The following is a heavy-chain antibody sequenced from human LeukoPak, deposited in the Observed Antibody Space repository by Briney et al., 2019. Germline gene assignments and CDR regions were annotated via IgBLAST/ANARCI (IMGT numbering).Heavy chain of an antibody. CDR2: INAGVGNT. V-gene: IGHV1-3*01. J-gene: IGHJ4*02. Sequence: ASVKVSCKASGYTFSSYAIHWVRQAPGQGLEWMGWINAGVGNTKYSEKFQDRVTVTRDTPATTAYMELSSLRAGDTAVYYCARAGRPMIGGVTPLEHFDSWGQGTLVTVSS. CDR3: ARAGRPMIGGVTPLEHFDS. D-gene: IGHD3-10*01. CDR1: GYTFSSYA.